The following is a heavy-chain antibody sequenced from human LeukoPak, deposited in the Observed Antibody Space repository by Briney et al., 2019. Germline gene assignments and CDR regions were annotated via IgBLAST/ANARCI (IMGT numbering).Heavy chain of an antibody. J-gene: IGHJ3*02. Sequence: ASVKVSCKASGYTFINYGITWVRQAPGQGLEWMGWISAYNGNTNYAQKFQARVTMTTDTSTSTVYMELRSLRADDTAVYYCARVGWETLGHAFDIWGQGTMVTVSS. CDR3: ARVGWETLGHAFDI. CDR2: ISAYNGNT. D-gene: IGHD1-26*01. V-gene: IGHV1-18*01. CDR1: GYTFINYG.